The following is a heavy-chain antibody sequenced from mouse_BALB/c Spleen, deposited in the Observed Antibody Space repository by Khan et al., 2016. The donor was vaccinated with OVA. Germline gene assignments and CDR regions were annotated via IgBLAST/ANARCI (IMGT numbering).Heavy chain of an antibody. D-gene: IGHD1-1*01. CDR2: ISYSGNT. CDR3: ARVYGGDFDY. V-gene: IGHV3-2*02. J-gene: IGHJ2*01. Sequence: QLVESGPGLVKPSQSLSLTCTVTGYSIASDYAWNWIRQFPGNKLEWMGFISYSGNTNYNPSLKSRIPITRDTSKNQFFLQLNSVTSEDTATYYCARVYGGDFDYWGQGTTLTVSS. CDR1: GYSIASDYA.